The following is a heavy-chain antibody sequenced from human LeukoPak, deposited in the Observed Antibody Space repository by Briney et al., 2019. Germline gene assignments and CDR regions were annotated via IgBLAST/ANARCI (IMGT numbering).Heavy chain of an antibody. CDR1: GYTFTSYG. J-gene: IGHJ3*02. Sequence: ASVKVSCKASGYTFTSYGISWVRQAPGQGLEWMGWISAYDGNTNYAQKFQGRVTVTTDTSTSTAYMEVRSLRSDDTAVYYCARVGALYDSTPDAFDIWGQGTMVTVSS. CDR3: ARVGALYDSTPDAFDI. D-gene: IGHD3-22*01. CDR2: ISAYDGNT. V-gene: IGHV1-18*04.